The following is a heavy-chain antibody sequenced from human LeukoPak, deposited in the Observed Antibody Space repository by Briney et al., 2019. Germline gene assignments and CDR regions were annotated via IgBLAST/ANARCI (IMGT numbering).Heavy chain of an antibody. J-gene: IGHJ4*02. V-gene: IGHV4-30-2*02. CDR2: IYHTGST. D-gene: IGHD6-13*01. CDR1: GGPISSGLYS. CDR3: ASDTGIAAAVT. Sequence: SQTLSLTCDVSGGPISSGLYSWSWIRQPLGKGLEWIGYIYHTGSTYYNPSLKSRVTISVDTSKNQFSLKLSSVTAADTAVYYCASDTGIAAAVTWGQGTLVTVSS.